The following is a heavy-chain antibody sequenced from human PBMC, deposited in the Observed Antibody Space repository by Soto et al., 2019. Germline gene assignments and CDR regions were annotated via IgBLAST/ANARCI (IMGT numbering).Heavy chain of an antibody. V-gene: IGHV1-69*06. CDR1: GGTFSTYT. CDR3: GRAPRYSFPTSDSLDQ. D-gene: IGHD5-18*01. Sequence: QVHLVQSGTEVRKPGSSVTVSCKVSGGTFSTYTISWVRQAPGQGLQWMGGLTPILRETTYEQNFQGRVFSTADISATTAYMQLSDLALEDTAMYYCGRAPRYSFPTSDSLDQWGQGTRVTVSS. CDR2: LTPILRET. J-gene: IGHJ4*02.